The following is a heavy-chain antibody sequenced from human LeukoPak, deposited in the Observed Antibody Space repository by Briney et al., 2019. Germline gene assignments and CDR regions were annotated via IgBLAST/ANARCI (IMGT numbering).Heavy chain of an antibody. CDR2: IDPSDSYT. Sequence: GESLKISCKGSGYSFTSYWISWVRQMPGKGLEWMGRIDPSDSYTNYSPSFQGHVTISADKSISTAYLQWCSLKASDTAMYYCARHLARKYDILTGYHDAFDIWGQGTMVTVSS. V-gene: IGHV5-10-1*01. J-gene: IGHJ3*02. CDR1: GYSFTSYW. CDR3: ARHLARKYDILTGYHDAFDI. D-gene: IGHD3-9*01.